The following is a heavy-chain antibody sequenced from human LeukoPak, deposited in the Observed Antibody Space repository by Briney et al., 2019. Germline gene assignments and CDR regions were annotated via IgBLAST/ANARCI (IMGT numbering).Heavy chain of an antibody. CDR1: GYTFTSYY. D-gene: IGHD6-13*01. J-gene: IGHJ6*04. V-gene: IGHV1-46*01. CDR2: INPSGGST. Sequence: ASVKVSCKASGYTFTSYYMHWVRQAPGQGLEWMGKINPSGGSTSYAQKFQGRVTMTRDTSTSTVYMELSSLRSEDTAVYYCAAPGRTAGSGMDVWGKGTTVTVSS. CDR3: AAPGRTAGSGMDV.